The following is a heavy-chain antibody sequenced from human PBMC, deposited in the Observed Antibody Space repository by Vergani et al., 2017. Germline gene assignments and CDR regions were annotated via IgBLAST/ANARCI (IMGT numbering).Heavy chain of an antibody. V-gene: IGHV3-30-3*01. Sequence: QVQLVESGGGVVQPGRYLRLYCAASGFTFSSYAMHWVRQAPGKGMEWVAVISYDGSNKYYADSVKGRFTISRDNSKNTLYLQMNRLRAEDTAVYYGASDPYFYGSVPPSEWGQGTLVTVSS. J-gene: IGHJ4*02. CDR1: GFTFSSYA. D-gene: IGHD3-10*01. CDR2: ISYDGSNK. CDR3: ASDPYFYGSVPPSE.